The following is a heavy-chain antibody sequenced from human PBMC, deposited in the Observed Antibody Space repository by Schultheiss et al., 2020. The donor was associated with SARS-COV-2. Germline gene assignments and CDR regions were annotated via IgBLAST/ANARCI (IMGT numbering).Heavy chain of an antibody. V-gene: IGHV4-59*01. CDR3: ARAVARTNYGMDV. D-gene: IGHD6-19*01. CDR2: IYYSGST. CDR1: GGSISSYY. J-gene: IGHJ6*02. Sequence: SQTLSLTCTVSGGSISSYYWSWIRQPPGKGLEWIGYIYYSGSTNYNPSLKSRVTISVDTSKNQFSLKLSSVTAADTAVYYCARAVARTNYGMDVWGQGTTVTVSS.